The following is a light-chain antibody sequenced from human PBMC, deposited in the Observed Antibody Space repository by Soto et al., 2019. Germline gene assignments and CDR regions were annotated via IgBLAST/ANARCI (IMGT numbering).Light chain of an antibody. Sequence: DIVMTQSPDSLAVSLGERATINCKSSQSVLYSSNNKNYLAWYQQKPGQPPKLLIYWASTRESGVPDRFNGREAGTDFTLTSSSLQAEDVAVYYCQQYFRPWTFGQGTKVEIK. CDR3: QQYFRPWT. CDR2: WAS. CDR1: QSVLYSSNNKNY. J-gene: IGKJ1*01. V-gene: IGKV4-1*01.